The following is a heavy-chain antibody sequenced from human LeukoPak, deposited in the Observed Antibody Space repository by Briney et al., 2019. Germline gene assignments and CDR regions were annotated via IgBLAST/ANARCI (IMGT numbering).Heavy chain of an antibody. V-gene: IGHV4-30-2*01. CDR2: IYHSGST. CDR3: ASQKRSEPSGRDYRDPRIRGWNWFDP. J-gene: IGHJ5*02. Sequence: PSETLSLTCAVSGGSISSGGYSWSWIRQPPGKGLEWIGYIYHSGSTYYNPPLKSRVTISVDRSKNQFSLKLSSVTAADTAVYYCASQKRSEPSGRDYRDPRIRGWNWFDPWGQGTLVTVSS. D-gene: IGHD3-10*01. CDR1: GGSISSGGYS.